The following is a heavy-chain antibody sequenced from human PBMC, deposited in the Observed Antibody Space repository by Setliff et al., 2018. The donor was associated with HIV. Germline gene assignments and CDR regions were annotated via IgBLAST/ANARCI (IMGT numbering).Heavy chain of an antibody. J-gene: IGHJ6*02. Sequence: LSLTCAVSGYSISSGCYWGWIRQPPGKGLEWIGSMYHTGSTYYSPSLNSRFTISVDTSKNQFSLKLRSVTAADTAVYYCEAATVGETGYYGIDVWGPGTTVTVSS. D-gene: IGHD1-26*01. CDR3: EAATVGETGYYGIDV. V-gene: IGHV4-38-2*01. CDR2: MYHTGST. CDR1: GYSISSGCY.